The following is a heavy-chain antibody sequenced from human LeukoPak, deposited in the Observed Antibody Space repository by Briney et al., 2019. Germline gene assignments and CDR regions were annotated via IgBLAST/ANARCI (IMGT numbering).Heavy chain of an antibody. CDR1: GFTFSNHG. CDR3: ARDSDVHCSGGSCTNFDY. J-gene: IGHJ4*02. V-gene: IGHV3-23*01. CDR2: ISPSGDIK. D-gene: IGHD2-15*01. Sequence: GGSLRLSCATSGFTFSNHGMNWVRQAPGKGLEWVSGISPSGDIKYYADSVKGRFTISRDNAKKSLYLQMNSLRAEDTAIYYCARDSDVHCSGGSCTNFDYWGQGTLVTVSS.